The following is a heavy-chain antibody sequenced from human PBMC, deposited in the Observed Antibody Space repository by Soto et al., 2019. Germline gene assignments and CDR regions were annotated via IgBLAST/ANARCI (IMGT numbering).Heavy chain of an antibody. CDR3: ARARITMVREVIKYNMDV. J-gene: IGHJ6*02. CDR2: IYNSGST. V-gene: IGHV4-59*01. Sequence: SENRSLTCTVSGGSISSYYWSWIRRPLGKGLEWIGYIYNSGSTHSNPSLQSRVTIAVDTSKNQFSLKVSSVTAAGTGIYYCARARITMVREVIKYNMDVWGQGTTVTVSS. D-gene: IGHD3-10*01. CDR1: GGSISSYY.